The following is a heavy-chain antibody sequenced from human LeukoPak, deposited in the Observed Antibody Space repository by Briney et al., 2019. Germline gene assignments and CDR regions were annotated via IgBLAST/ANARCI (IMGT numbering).Heavy chain of an antibody. V-gene: IGHV1-46*01. D-gene: IGHD6-6*01. J-gene: IGHJ5*02. CDR1: GYTFTTYN. Sequence: ASVKVSCKASGYTFTTYNINWVRQAPGQGLEWMGIINPSGGSTSYAQKFQGRVTMTRDMSTSTVYMELSSLRSEDTAVYYCARDQWASSGWFDPWGQGTLVTVSS. CDR2: INPSGGST. CDR3: ARDQWASSGWFDP.